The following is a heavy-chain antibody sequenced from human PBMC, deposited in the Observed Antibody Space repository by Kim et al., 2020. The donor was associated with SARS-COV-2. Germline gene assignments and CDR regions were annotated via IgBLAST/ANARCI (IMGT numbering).Heavy chain of an antibody. CDR1: GGTFSSYA. D-gene: IGHD2-2*01. V-gene: IGHV1-69*13. CDR2: IIPIFDTA. J-gene: IGHJ6*02. CDR3: ARDRSCSSTSCYGRSAYYYGTDV. Sequence: SVKVSCKASGGTFSSYAISWVRQAPGQGLEWMGGIIPIFDTANYAQKFQGRVTITADESTSTAYMELSSLRSEDTAVYYCARDRSCSSTSCYGRSAYYYGTDVWGQGTTVTVSS.